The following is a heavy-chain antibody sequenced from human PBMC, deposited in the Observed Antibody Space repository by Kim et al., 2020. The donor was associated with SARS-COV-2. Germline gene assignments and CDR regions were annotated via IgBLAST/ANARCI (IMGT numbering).Heavy chain of an antibody. V-gene: IGHV4-31*03. CDR2: IYYSGST. Sequence: SETLSLTCTVSGGSISSGGYYWSWIRQHPGKGLEWFGYIYYSGSTYYNPSLKSRVTISVDTSKNQFSLKLSSVTAADTAVYYCARSVVVVAAPPRRYFDYWGQGTLVTVSS. J-gene: IGHJ4*02. CDR3: ARSVVVVAAPPRRYFDY. CDR1: GGSISSGGYY. D-gene: IGHD2-15*01.